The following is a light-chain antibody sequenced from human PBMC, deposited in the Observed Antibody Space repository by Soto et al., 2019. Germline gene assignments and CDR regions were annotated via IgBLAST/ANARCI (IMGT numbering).Light chain of an antibody. CDR3: QQYANSPGT. CDR1: QSVSSSY. V-gene: IGKV3-20*01. CDR2: GAS. J-gene: IGKJ1*01. Sequence: EIVLTQSPGTLSLSPGKRATLSCRASQSVSSSYLAWYQQKPGQAPRLLIYGASSRATGIPDRFSGSGSGTDFTLTISRLEPEDFAVYYCQQYANSPGTFGQGAKVEIK.